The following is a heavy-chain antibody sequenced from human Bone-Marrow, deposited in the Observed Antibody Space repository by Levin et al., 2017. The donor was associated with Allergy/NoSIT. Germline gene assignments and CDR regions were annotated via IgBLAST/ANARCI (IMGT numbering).Heavy chain of an antibody. D-gene: IGHD1-1*01. CDR2: IYYSGST. V-gene: IGHV4-59*01. CDR3: ARGMERRIGNFDS. J-gene: IGHJ4*02. Sequence: PSETLSLTCTVSGASISSYYWSWIRQPPGKGLEWIGFIYYSGSTNYNPSLKSRVTISVDTSKNQFSLKLSSVTAADTAVYYCARGMERRIGNFDSWGQGTLVTVSS. CDR1: GASISSYY.